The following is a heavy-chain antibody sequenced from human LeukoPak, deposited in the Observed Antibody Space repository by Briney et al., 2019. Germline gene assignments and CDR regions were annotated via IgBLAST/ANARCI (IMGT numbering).Heavy chain of an antibody. D-gene: IGHD3-10*01. Sequence: GGSLTLSCAASGFTFSGSAMRWVRQASGNGLVWVGRIRSKANSYATAYAASVKGRFTISRDDSKNTAYLQMNSLKTEDTAVYYCTIPYGSGSYYSYDYWGQGTLGTAS. CDR2: IRSKANSYAT. CDR1: GFTFSGSA. J-gene: IGHJ4*02. CDR3: TIPYGSGSYYSYDY. V-gene: IGHV3-73*01.